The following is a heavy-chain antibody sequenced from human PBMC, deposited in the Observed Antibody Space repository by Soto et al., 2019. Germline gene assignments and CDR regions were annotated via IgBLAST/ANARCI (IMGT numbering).Heavy chain of an antibody. Sequence: PSETLSLTCAVYGGSFSGYYWSWIRQPPGKGLEWIGEINHSGSTNYNPSLKSRVTISVDTSKNQFSLKLSSVTAADTAVYYCSSRHYLRLQQRDYYYYYMDVWGKGTTVTVSS. J-gene: IGHJ6*03. V-gene: IGHV4-34*01. CDR3: SSRHYLRLQQRDYYYYYMDV. D-gene: IGHD3-3*01. CDR2: INHSGST. CDR1: GGSFSGYY.